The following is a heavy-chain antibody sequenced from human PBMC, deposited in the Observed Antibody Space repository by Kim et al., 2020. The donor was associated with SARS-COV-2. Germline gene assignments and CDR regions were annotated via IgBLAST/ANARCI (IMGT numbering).Heavy chain of an antibody. D-gene: IGHD3-10*01. CDR3: ARGGSGPLQH. Sequence: STSYNPSLKSRVTISVDRSKNQFSLKLSSVTAADTAVYYCARGGSGPLQHWGQGTLVTVSS. J-gene: IGHJ1*01. CDR2: ST. V-gene: IGHV4-30-2*01.